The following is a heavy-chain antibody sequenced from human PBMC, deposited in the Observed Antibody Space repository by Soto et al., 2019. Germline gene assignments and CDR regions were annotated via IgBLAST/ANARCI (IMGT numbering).Heavy chain of an antibody. CDR1: GFTVNSNY. Sequence: LRLSCAASGFTVNSNYMSWVRQAPGKGLEWVSVIYSGGSTYYADSVKGRFTISRDNSKNTLYLQMNSLRAEDTAVYYCARVPGDSGSYYYSGMDVWGQGTTVTVSS. V-gene: IGHV3-53*01. D-gene: IGHD1-26*01. J-gene: IGHJ6*02. CDR2: IYSGGST. CDR3: ARVPGDSGSYYYSGMDV.